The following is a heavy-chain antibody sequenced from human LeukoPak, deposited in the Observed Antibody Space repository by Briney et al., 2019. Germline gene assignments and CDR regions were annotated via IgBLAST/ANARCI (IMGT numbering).Heavy chain of an antibody. CDR3: AIAVDSISGTGDSFDI. Sequence: AESLRLSCAASGFTFSSYMVTWVCQGPAKGLERVSSISSGSSYIYYEDSVKGRFTISRDNGKNSLYRQMSSLRAEDTAVYYCAIAVDSISGTGDSFDIRGQGTTVTVSS. D-gene: IGHD3-3*01. CDR2: ISSGSSYI. V-gene: IGHV3-21*01. CDR1: GFTFSSYM. J-gene: IGHJ3*02.